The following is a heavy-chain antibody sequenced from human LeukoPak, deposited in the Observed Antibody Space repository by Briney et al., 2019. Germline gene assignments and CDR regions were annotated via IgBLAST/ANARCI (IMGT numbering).Heavy chain of an antibody. CDR3: AKAGPGYTEPSSIHS. V-gene: IGHV3-30*02. CDR1: GFPFSNSG. CDR2: IRYDGSNE. J-gene: IGHJ4*02. Sequence: PGGSLRLSCAASGFPFSNSGMHWVRQAPGKGLEWVAFIRYDGSNEIYADSVKGRFTISRDNSKNTLYLQMDSLRAEDTAVFYCAKAGPGYTEPSSIHSWGQGTLVTVSS. D-gene: IGHD5-18*01.